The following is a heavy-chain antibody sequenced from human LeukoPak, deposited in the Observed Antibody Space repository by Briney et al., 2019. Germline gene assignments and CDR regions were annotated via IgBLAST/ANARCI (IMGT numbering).Heavy chain of an antibody. CDR1: GGSISSYY. D-gene: IGHD3-9*01. J-gene: IGHJ5*02. V-gene: IGHV4-59*01. CDR2: IYYSGST. CDR3: ARGRGYDILTGGRWFDP. Sequence: SETLSLTCTVSGGSISSYYWSWIRQPPGKGLEWIGYIYYSGSTNYNPSLKSRVTISVDTSKNQFSLKLSSVTAADTAVYYCARGRGYDILTGGRWFDPWGQGTLVTVSS.